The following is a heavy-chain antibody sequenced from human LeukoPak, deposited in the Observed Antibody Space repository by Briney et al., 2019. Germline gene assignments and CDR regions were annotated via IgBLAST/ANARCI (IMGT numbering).Heavy chain of an antibody. V-gene: IGHV3-23*01. CDR2: ISGSGRNT. Sequence: GGSLRLSCATSGFTFSTYAMSWVRQAPGKGLEWVSSISGSGRNTYSADSEKGRFTISRDNSKNTLNLQMSSLRAEDTAVYYCAKACDYYESSGNPYYYFGMDVWGHGTTVTVSS. CDR3: AKACDYYESSGNPYYYFGMDV. J-gene: IGHJ6*02. CDR1: GFTFSTYA. D-gene: IGHD3-22*01.